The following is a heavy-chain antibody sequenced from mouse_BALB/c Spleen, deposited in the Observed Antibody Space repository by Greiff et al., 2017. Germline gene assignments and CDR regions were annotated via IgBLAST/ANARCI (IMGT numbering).Heavy chain of an antibody. V-gene: IGHV5-4*02. CDR1: GFTFSDYY. CDR2: ISDGGSYT. CDR3: SRGRSLLYGYPYYAMDY. Sequence: EVQLVESGGGLVKPGGSLKLSCAASGFTFSDYYMYWVRQTPEKRLEWVATISDGGSYTYYPDSVKGRFTISRDNAKNNLYLQMSSLKSEDTAMYYCSRGRSLLYGYPYYAMDYWGQGTSVTVSS. D-gene: IGHD1-2*01. J-gene: IGHJ4*01.